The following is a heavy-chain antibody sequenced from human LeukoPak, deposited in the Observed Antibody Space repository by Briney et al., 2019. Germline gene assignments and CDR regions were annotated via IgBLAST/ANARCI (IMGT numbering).Heavy chain of an antibody. CDR2: ISSSSYI. CDR1: GFTFSSYS. J-gene: IGHJ4*02. V-gene: IGHV3-21*01. D-gene: IGHD5-18*01. Sequence: GGSLRLSCAASGFTFSSYSMNWVRQAPGKGLEWVSSISSSSYIYYADSVKGRFTISRDNAKNSLYLQMNSLRAEDTAVYYCARDADTAMEYYFDYWGQGTLVTVSS. CDR3: ARDADTAMEYYFDY.